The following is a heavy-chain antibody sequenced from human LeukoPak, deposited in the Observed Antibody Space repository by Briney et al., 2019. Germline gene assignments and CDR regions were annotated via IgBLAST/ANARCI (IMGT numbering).Heavy chain of an antibody. J-gene: IGHJ4*02. CDR3: AKDLGITMIVVVRYFDY. CDR2: ISGSGGST. CDR1: GFTFSSYA. D-gene: IGHD3-22*01. V-gene: IGHV3-23*01. Sequence: PGGSLRLSCAASGFTFSSYAMSWVRQAPGKGPEWVSAISGSGGSTYYADSVKGRFTISRDNSKKTLYLQMNSLRAGDTAVYYCAKDLGITMIVVVRYFDYWGQGTLATVSS.